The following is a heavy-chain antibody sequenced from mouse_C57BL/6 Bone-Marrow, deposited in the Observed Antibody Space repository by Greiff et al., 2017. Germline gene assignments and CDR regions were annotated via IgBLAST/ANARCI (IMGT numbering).Heavy chain of an antibody. V-gene: IGHV5-9*01. CDR3: ARQGVTTGRVYCDD. D-gene: IGHD1-1*01. J-gene: IGHJ2*01. CDR1: GFTFSSYT. CDR2: ISGGGGNT. Sequence: EVLLVEPGGGLVKPGGSLKLSCAASGFTFSSYTMPWVRQTPEKRLEWVATISGGGGNTYYPDSVTGRSTLTRANAKNTLYLQMSSLSSEDTALYYCARQGVTTGRVYCDDWGQGTTLTVSS.